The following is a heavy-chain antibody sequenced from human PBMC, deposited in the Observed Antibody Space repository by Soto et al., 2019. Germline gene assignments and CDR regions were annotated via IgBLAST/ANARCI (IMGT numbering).Heavy chain of an antibody. Sequence: QVQLVQSGAEEKKPGATVKVSCKASGYTFTSYAMDWVRQAPGQRLEWMGWINAGNGNTKYSQKFQGRVTITRDTPASTAYMELSSRRSEGTAVYYCARGFPLWFEPWGQGTLVTVSS. CDR1: GYTFTSYA. D-gene: IGHD3-3*01. V-gene: IGHV1-3*05. CDR2: INAGNGNT. J-gene: IGHJ5*02. CDR3: ARGFPLWFEP.